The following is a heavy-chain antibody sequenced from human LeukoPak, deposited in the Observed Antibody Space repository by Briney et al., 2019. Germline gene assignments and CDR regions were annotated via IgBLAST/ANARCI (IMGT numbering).Heavy chain of an antibody. Sequence: PSETLSLTCAVSGYSISSGYYWGWIRQPPGKGLEWIGSMYHSGSTYYNPSLKSRVTISVDTSKNQFSLKLSSVTAADTAVYYCARCPRSYREYYFDYWGQGTLVTVSS. V-gene: IGHV4-38-2*01. D-gene: IGHD1-26*01. J-gene: IGHJ4*02. CDR2: MYHSGST. CDR1: GYSISSGYY. CDR3: ARCPRSYREYYFDY.